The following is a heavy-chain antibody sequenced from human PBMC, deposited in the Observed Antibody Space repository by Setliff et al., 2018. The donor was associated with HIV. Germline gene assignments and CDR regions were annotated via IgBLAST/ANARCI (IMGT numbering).Heavy chain of an antibody. CDR2: IYHTGAT. CDR3: ARMSISASVYFDY. CDR1: GYSIRDNFF. V-gene: IGHV4-38-2*01. J-gene: IGHJ4*02. Sequence: SETLSLTCAVSGYSIRDNFFWGWVRQPPGKGLEWIGYIYHTGATYYKSSLESRLTISVDTSKNQFSLKLNSVTAADTAVYFCARMSISASVYFDYWGQGSQVTVS. D-gene: IGHD6-25*01.